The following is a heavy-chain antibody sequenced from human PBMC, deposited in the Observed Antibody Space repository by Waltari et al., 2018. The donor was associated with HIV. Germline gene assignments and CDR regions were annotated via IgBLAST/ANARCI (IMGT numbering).Heavy chain of an antibody. J-gene: IGHJ4*02. CDR3: ARGGLSDYVWGTYRNRGAFDY. D-gene: IGHD3-16*02. Sequence: QVQLQQWGAGLLKPSETLSLPCAVYGGSFSGYYWTWIRQSPGKGLEWIGEINHSGSTNYKPSLKSRVTISVDTSKNQFSLNLRSVTVADTAVYYCARGGLSDYVWGTYRNRGAFDYWGQRTLVTVSS. CDR1: GGSFSGYY. V-gene: IGHV4-34*01. CDR2: INHSGST.